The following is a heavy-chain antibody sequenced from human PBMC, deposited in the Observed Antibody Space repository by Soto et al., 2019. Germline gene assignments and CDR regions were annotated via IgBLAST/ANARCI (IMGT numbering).Heavy chain of an antibody. V-gene: IGHV3-30*18. CDR3: VKDRLRAGGRVPIPFDAFEL. CDR2: MSYDGSKR. D-gene: IGHD2-21*01. Sequence: LRLSCATSGFRFSNFGMHWVRQAPGKGLEWVAVMSYDGSKRNYADSVKGRFTISRDNSKNTLYVQMNSLRTEDTAIYYCVKDRLRAGGRVPIPFDAFELVGRGTMV. J-gene: IGHJ3*01. CDR1: GFRFSNFG.